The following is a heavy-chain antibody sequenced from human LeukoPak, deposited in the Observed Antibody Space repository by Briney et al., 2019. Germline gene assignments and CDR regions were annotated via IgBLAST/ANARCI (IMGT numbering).Heavy chain of an antibody. CDR3: AGDSDYGDYGDDYYGMDV. CDR1: GFSSNY. Sequence: GGSLRLSCAASGFSSNYMSWVRQAPGKGLKWVSVIHAGGSTYYADSVKGRFTISRDNSKNTLNLQMNSLRVEDTAVYYCAGDSDYGDYGDDYYGMDVWGQGTTVTVSS. J-gene: IGHJ6*02. V-gene: IGHV3-53*01. CDR2: IHAGGST. D-gene: IGHD4-17*01.